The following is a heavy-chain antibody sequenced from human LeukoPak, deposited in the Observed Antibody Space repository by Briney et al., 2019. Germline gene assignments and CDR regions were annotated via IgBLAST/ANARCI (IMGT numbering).Heavy chain of an antibody. J-gene: IGHJ5*02. V-gene: IGHV1-69*13. CDR2: IIPIFGTA. Sequence: SVKVSCKASGGTFSSYAISWVRQAPGQGLEWMGGIIPIFGTANYAQKFQGRVTITADESTSTAYMELSSLRSEDTAVYYCARDRRRYYDSSGYYMGGYNWFDPWGQGTLVTVSS. CDR3: ARDRRRYYDSSGYYMGGYNWFDP. CDR1: GGTFSSYA. D-gene: IGHD3-22*01.